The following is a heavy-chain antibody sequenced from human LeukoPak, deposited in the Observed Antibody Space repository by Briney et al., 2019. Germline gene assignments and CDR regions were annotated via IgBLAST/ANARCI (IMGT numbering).Heavy chain of an antibody. CDR3: ARAEALKFRDFDY. Sequence: GRSLILSCAASGFTFSNYSMNWVRQAPGKGLEWVSSITSSGSYIYDADSVKGRFTISRDNARNSLYLQMNSLRAEDTAIYYCARAEALKFRDFDYWGQGTLVTVSS. J-gene: IGHJ4*02. V-gene: IGHV3-21*01. CDR1: GFTFSNYS. CDR2: ITSSGSYI.